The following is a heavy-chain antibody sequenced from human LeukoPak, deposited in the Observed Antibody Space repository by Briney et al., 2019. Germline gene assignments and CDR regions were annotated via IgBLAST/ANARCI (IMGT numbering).Heavy chain of an antibody. CDR1: GYSFTSYW. J-gene: IGHJ4*02. CDR3: ARHLSISVTGGRRFDY. CDR2: IYPGDSDT. Sequence: GESLKISCKGSGYSFTSYWIGWVRQMPGKGLEWMGIIYPGDSDTRYSPSFQGQVTISADKSISTAYLQWSSLKASDTAMYYCARHLSISVTGGRRFDYWGQGTLVTVSS. V-gene: IGHV5-51*01. D-gene: IGHD6-19*01.